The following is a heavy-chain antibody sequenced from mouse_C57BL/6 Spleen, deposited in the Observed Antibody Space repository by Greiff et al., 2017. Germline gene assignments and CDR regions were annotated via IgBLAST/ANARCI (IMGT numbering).Heavy chain of an antibody. Sequence: QVQLQQSGAELVRPGTSVKVSCKASGYAFTNYLIEWVKQRPGQGLEWIGVINPGSGGTNYNEKFKGKATLTADKSSSTAYMQLSSLTSEDSAVXFCARRADYSYAMDYWGQGTSVTVSS. CDR1: GYAFTNYL. J-gene: IGHJ4*01. V-gene: IGHV1-54*01. CDR3: ARRADYSYAMDY. CDR2: INPGSGGT. D-gene: IGHD2-4*01.